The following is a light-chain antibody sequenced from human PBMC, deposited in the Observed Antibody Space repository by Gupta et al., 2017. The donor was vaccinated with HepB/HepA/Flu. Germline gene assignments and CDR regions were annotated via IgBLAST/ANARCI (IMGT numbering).Light chain of an antibody. J-gene: IGKJ5*01. Sequence: EIVLTQSPATLSLSPGERATLSCRVSQSVGTYLAWNQQKPGQAPRLLIYDASNRATGIPARFSGSGSGTDFTLTISSLEPEDFAVYYCQQRYSGVTFGQGTRLEIK. CDR2: DAS. CDR1: QSVGTY. CDR3: QQRYSGVT. V-gene: IGKV3-11*01.